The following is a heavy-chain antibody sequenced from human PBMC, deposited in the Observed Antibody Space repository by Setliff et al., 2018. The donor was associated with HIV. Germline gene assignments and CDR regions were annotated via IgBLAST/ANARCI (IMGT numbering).Heavy chain of an antibody. J-gene: IGHJ4*01. CDR3: AKDGISGGAYPPYYFDY. CDR1: GFIFSSYE. V-gene: IGHV3-48*03. D-gene: IGHD2-15*01. CDR2: IISGDSTI. Sequence: GSLRLSCVASGFIFSSYEMNWVRQAPGKGLEWVSSIISGDSTIYYADSVKGRFTISRDNSKNTLYLQMNGLRVEDTAVYYCAKDGISGGAYPPYYFDYWGHGTLVTVSS.